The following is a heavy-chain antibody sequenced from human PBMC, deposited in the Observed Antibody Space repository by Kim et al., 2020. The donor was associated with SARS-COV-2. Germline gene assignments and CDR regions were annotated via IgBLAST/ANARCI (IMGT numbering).Heavy chain of an antibody. V-gene: IGHV3-30*18. J-gene: IGHJ6*04. CDR1: GFTFSSYG. CDR2: ISYDGSNK. CDR3: AKDIKYCNSTSCYLEGLQYYYYGMNV. Sequence: GGSLRLSCAASGFTFSSYGMHWVRQAPGKGLEWVAVISYDGSNKYYADSVKGRFAISRDNSKNTLYLQMNSLRAEDTAVYYCAKDIKYCNSTSCYLEGLQYYYYGMNVGGRGTTVTVSS. D-gene: IGHD2-2*01.